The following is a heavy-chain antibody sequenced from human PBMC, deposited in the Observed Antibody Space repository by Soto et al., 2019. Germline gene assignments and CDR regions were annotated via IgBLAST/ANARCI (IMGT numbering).Heavy chain of an antibody. CDR1: GDSISSDGHS. J-gene: IGHJ5*02. V-gene: IGHV4-30-2*01. CDR2: IYQTGTT. D-gene: IGHD2-8*01. Sequence: HLQLQESGSGLVNPSETLSLTCTVSGDSISSDGHSWSWIRQPPGEALEWIGYIYQTGTTQYNPSLSSRVSISADRSKNQFSLHLTSVTAADTAVYYCARAVFCTDGFCFPNWLDPWGQGILVTVSS. CDR3: ARAVFCTDGFCFPNWLDP.